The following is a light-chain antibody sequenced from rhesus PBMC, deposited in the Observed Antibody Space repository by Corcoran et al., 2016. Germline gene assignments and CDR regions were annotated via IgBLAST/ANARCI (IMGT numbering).Light chain of an antibody. V-gene: IGKV1-32*04. CDR3: QQGNSNPGT. Sequence: DIQVSQSPSSLSASVGDRVTLTCRASQGIGNSLNWYQQKPGKAPKLLMYHANSLATGVPSRFSGSRSVTEFTLTISSLQPEDFATYYCQQGNSNPGTFGQGTKVEIK. CDR2: HAN. J-gene: IGKJ1*01. CDR1: QGIGNS.